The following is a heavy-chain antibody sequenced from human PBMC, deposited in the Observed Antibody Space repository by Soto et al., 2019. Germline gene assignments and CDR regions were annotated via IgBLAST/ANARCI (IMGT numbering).Heavy chain of an antibody. V-gene: IGHV1-69*02. Sequence: QVQLVQSGTEMKRPGSSVKVSCETSGGTFTNSTFNWVRQAPGQGLEWMGWIIPVLNFTNYAQKFQGRINIAADKSTSTAYLELSSLRAEDTAIYFCARAPTASAPFLFWGQGTLVTVSS. CDR1: GGTFTNST. J-gene: IGHJ4*02. CDR2: IIPVLNFT. CDR3: ARAPTASAPFLF. D-gene: IGHD2-21*02.